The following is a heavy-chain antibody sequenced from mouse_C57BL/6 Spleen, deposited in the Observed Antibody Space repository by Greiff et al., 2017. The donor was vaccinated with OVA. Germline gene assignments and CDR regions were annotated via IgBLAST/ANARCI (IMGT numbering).Heavy chain of an antibody. CDR2: IYPSDSET. CDR1: GYTFTSYW. D-gene: IGHD3-2*02. CDR3: AREDAQATVFYYAMDY. J-gene: IGHJ4*01. Sequence: QVQLQQPGAELVRPGSSVKLSCKASGYTFTSYWMDWVKQRPGQGLEWIGNIYPSDSETHYNQKFKDKATLTVDKSSSTAYMQLSSLTSEDSAVYYCAREDAQATVFYYAMDYWGQGTSVTVSS. V-gene: IGHV1-61*01.